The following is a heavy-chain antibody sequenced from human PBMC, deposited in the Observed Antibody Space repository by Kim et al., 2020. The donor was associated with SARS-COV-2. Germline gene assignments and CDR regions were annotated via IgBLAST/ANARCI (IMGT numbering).Heavy chain of an antibody. CDR3: AKVRARLLGYYYYGMDV. V-gene: IGHV3-23*01. D-gene: IGHD2-8*02. J-gene: IGHJ6*02. CDR1: GFTFSSYA. Sequence: GGSLRLSCAASGFTFSSYAMSWVRQAPGKGLEWVSAISDSGGSTYYADSVKGRFTISRDNSKNTLYLQMNSLRAEDTAVYYCAKVRARLLGYYYYGMDVWGQGTTVTVSS. CDR2: ISDSGGST.